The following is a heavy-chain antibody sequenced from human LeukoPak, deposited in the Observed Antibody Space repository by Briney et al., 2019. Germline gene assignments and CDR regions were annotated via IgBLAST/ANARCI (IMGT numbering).Heavy chain of an antibody. D-gene: IGHD1-7*01. Sequence: GGSLRLSCAASGFTFSSYWMSWVRRAPGKGLEWAANIKQDGSEKYYVDSVKGRFSISRDNAKNSLYLQMNSLRAEDTAVYYCARDDDWNYEDYWGQGTLVTVSS. CDR3: ARDDDWNYEDY. V-gene: IGHV3-7*01. CDR1: GFTFSSYW. CDR2: IKQDGSEK. J-gene: IGHJ4*02.